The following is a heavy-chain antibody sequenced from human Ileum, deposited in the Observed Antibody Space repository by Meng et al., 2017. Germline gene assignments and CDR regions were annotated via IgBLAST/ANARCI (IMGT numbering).Heavy chain of an antibody. V-gene: IGHV1-69*06. CDR2: ITPMYGTA. CDR3: ARGEPDVLIGYEAY. Sequence: QVPPVQSATAVKKPGSAVKVSCQSSGGPFSSYGISWVRQAPRQGLEWMGGITPMYGTANYGQYIQGSVTITADKATSTIYLELRSLRSENTAVYYCARGEPDVLIGYEAYWGQGTLVTVSS. D-gene: IGHD3-9*01. J-gene: IGHJ4*02. CDR1: GGPFSSYG.